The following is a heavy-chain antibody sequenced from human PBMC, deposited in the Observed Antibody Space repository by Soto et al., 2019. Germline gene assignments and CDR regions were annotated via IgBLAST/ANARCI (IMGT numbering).Heavy chain of an antibody. Sequence: ASVKVSCKASGYTFTIYDINWVRQATGQGLEWMGWMNPNSGNTGYAQKFQGRVTMTRNTSISTAYMELSSLRSEDTAVYYCARGGNLGYCISTSCPFYYYYGMDVWGQGTTVTVSS. CDR3: ARGGNLGYCISTSCPFYYYYGMDV. D-gene: IGHD2-2*01. CDR2: MNPNSGNT. V-gene: IGHV1-8*01. J-gene: IGHJ6*02. CDR1: GYTFTIYD.